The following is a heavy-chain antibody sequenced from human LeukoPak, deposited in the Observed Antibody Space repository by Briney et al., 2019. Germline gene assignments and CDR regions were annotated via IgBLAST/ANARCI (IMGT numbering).Heavy chain of an antibody. CDR3: ARVPGGALNWFDP. V-gene: IGHV4-39*01. CDR1: GGSISSYY. J-gene: IGHJ5*02. D-gene: IGHD1-1*01. CDR2: IYYSGST. Sequence: PSETLSLTCTVSGGSISSYYWGWIRQPPGKWLEWIGSIYYSGSTYYNPSLKSRVTISVDTSKNQFSLELSSVTAADTAVYYCARVPGGALNWFDPWGQGTLVTVSS.